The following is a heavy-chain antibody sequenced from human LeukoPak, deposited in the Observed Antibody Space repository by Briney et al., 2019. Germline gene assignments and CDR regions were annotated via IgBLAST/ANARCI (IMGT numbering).Heavy chain of an antibody. V-gene: IGHV4-34*01. CDR1: GGSFSGYY. J-gene: IGHJ5*02. D-gene: IGHD3-22*01. Sequence: SETLSLTCAVYGGSFSGYYWSWIRQPPGKGLEWIGEINHSGSTNYNPSLKSRVTISVDTSKNQFSLKLSSVTAADTAVYYCARGIGAMIVSSWRGGKNWFDPWGQGTLVTVSS. CDR3: ARGIGAMIVSSWRGGKNWFDP. CDR2: INHSGST.